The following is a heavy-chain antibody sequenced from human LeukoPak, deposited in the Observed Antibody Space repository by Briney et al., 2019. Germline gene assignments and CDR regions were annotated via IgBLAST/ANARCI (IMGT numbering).Heavy chain of an antibody. D-gene: IGHD2-2*01. Sequence: GGSLRLSCAASGFTFSSYAMHWVRQAPGKRLERVAVISYDGSNKYYADSVKGRFTISRDNSKNTLYLQMNSLRAEDTAVYYCARDHAIVVVPAAPSGAFDIWGQGTMVTVSS. CDR3: ARDHAIVVVPAAPSGAFDI. CDR2: ISYDGSNK. CDR1: GFTFSSYA. V-gene: IGHV3-30-3*01. J-gene: IGHJ3*02.